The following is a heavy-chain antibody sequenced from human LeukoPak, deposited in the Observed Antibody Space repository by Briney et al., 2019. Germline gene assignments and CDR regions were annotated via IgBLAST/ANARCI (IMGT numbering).Heavy chain of an antibody. V-gene: IGHV3-21*01. Sequence: KSGGSLRLSCAASGFTFSSYSMNWVRQAPGKGLEWVSSISSSSSYIYYADSVKGRFTISRDNAKNSLYLQMNSLRAEDTAVCYCARDLAPYYYDSSGYYSGPFDYWGQGTLVTVSS. CDR1: GFTFSSYS. J-gene: IGHJ4*02. CDR2: ISSSSSYI. CDR3: ARDLAPYYYDSSGYYSGPFDY. D-gene: IGHD3-22*01.